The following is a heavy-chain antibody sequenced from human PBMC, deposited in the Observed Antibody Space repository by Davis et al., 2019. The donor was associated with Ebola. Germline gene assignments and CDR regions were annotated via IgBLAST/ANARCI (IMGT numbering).Heavy chain of an antibody. V-gene: IGHV1-46*03. CDR3: ARGSYSSSWGMANQPIDY. D-gene: IGHD6-13*01. CDR1: GYTFTNYY. CDR2: INPNDGRT. Sequence: ASVKVSCKASGYTFTNYYMHWVRQAPGQGLEWMGMINPNDGRTIYAQKFQGRVTVTRDTSTSTVYMELSSLRSEDTAVYYCARGSYSSSWGMANQPIDYWGQGTLVTVSS. J-gene: IGHJ4*02.